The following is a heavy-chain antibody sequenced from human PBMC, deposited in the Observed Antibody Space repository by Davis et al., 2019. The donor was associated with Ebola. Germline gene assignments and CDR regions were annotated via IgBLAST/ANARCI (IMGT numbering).Heavy chain of an antibody. J-gene: IGHJ5*02. D-gene: IGHD2-2*01. CDR1: GFTFSSYSMN. CDR2: IYYSGST. CDR3: ARQTYQLLWYWFDP. Sequence: ESLKISCAASGFTFSSYSMNWVRQPPGKGLEWIGSIYYSGSTYYNPSLKSRVTISVDTSKNQFSLKLSSVTAADTAVYYCARQTYQLLWYWFDPWGQGTLVTVSS. V-gene: IGHV4-39*01.